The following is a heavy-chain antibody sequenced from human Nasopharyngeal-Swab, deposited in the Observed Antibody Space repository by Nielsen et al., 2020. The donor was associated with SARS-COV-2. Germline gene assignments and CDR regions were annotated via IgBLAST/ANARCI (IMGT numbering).Heavy chain of an antibody. V-gene: IGHV1-18*01. J-gene: IGHJ5*02. Sequence: ASVKVSCKASGYTFTSYGISWVRQAPGQGLEWMGWISAYNGNTNYAQKLQGRVTMTKDTSTSTAYMELRSLRSDDTAVYYCARDWYERQWLVGNWFDPWGREPWSPSPQ. CDR3: ARDWYERQWLVGNWFDP. CDR1: GYTFTSYG. CDR2: ISAYNGNT. D-gene: IGHD6-19*01.